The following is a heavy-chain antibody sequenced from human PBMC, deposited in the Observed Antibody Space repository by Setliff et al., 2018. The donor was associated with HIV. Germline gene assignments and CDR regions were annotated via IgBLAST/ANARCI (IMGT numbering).Heavy chain of an antibody. D-gene: IGHD2-15*01. V-gene: IGHV4-34*01. CDR2: INHSEST. CDR3: ARERCPVGVVAAAYYYYMDV. Sequence: ETLSLTCAVYGGSFSGYYWSWIRQPPGKGLEWIGEINHSESTNYNPSLKSRVTISVDTSKNQFSLKLSSVTAADTAVYYCARERCPVGVVAAAYYYYMDVWGKGTTVTVSS. CDR1: GGSFSGYY. J-gene: IGHJ6*03.